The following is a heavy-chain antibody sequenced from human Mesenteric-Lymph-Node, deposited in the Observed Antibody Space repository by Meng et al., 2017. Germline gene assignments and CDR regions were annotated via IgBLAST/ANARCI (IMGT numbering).Heavy chain of an antibody. Sequence: SETLSLTCTVSGGSISSADYYWGWIRQPPGEGLEWIASVYYTGSTYYNLSLKSRVTISVDTSKNQFSLKLSSVTAADTAVYYCARVVGGSFAFDIWGQGTMVTVSS. V-gene: IGHV4-39*07. J-gene: IGHJ3*02. CDR2: VYYTGST. D-gene: IGHD2-2*01. CDR1: GGSISSADYY. CDR3: ARVVGGSFAFDI.